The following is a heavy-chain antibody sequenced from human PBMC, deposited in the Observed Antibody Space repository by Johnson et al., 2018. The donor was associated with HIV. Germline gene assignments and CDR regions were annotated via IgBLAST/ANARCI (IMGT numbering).Heavy chain of an antibody. J-gene: IGHJ3*02. Sequence: QLVESGGGVVQPGGSLRLSCAASGFTFNSYGMDWVRQAPGKGLEWVAFIRYDGSSKYYADSVKGRFTVSRDKSKNTLYLQMKSLRPEDTAVYYCARESKWESRTPHAFDIWGQGTMVTVSS. D-gene: IGHD1-26*01. V-gene: IGHV3-30*02. CDR1: GFTFNSYG. CDR3: ARESKWESRTPHAFDI. CDR2: IRYDGSSK.